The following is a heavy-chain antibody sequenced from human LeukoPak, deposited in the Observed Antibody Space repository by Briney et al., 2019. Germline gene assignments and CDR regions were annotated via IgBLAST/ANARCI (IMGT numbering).Heavy chain of an antibody. Sequence: SETLSLTCTVSGGSVSSGSSYWSWIRQLPGKGLEWIGYIYYSGSTNYDPSLKSRVTISVDTSKNQFSPKLSSVTAADTAVYYCASGGWYHDYWGQGTLVTVSS. V-gene: IGHV4-61*01. CDR3: ASGGWYHDY. J-gene: IGHJ4*02. D-gene: IGHD6-19*01. CDR2: IYYSGST. CDR1: GGSVSSGSSY.